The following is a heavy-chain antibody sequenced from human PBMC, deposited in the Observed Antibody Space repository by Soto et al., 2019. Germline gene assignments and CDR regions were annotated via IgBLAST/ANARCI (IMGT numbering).Heavy chain of an antibody. D-gene: IGHD6-13*01. CDR1: GGSISSYY. CDR3: ARSYTSSWFLDY. J-gene: IGHJ4*02. V-gene: IGHV4-59*01. Sequence: PSETLSLTCTVSGGSISSYYWSWIRQPPGKGLEWIGYIYYSGSGSTKYNPSLKSRVTISVDMSKNQFSLKLSSVTAADTAVYYCARSYTSSWFLDYWGQGTLVTVSS. CDR2: IYYSGSGST.